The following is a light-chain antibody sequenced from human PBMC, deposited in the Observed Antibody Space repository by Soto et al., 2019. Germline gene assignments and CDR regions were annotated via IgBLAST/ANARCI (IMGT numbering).Light chain of an antibody. CDR1: QTVSSSY. V-gene: IGKV3-20*01. Sequence: DIVLTQSPGTLSLSPGERATLSCRASQTVSSSYLAWYQQKPGQAPRLLIYGASSRATGIPDRFSGSGSGTDFTLTISRLELEDFAVYYCQQYGSSRTFGQGTKVEIK. CDR3: QQYGSSRT. J-gene: IGKJ1*01. CDR2: GAS.